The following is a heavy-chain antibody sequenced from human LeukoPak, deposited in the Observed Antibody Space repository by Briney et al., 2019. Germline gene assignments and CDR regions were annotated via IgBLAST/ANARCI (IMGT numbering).Heavy chain of an antibody. CDR1: GFTFSSNP. V-gene: IGHV3-23*01. CDR2: ISGSGGNT. CDR3: ATTKRARRYFDY. D-gene: IGHD1-1*01. Sequence: PGGSLRLSCAGSGFTFSSNPLSWVRQAPGKGLEWVSAISGSGGNTYYGDSVRGRFTISRDNSKNTLYLQMNTLRADDTAVYYCATTKRARRYFDYWGQGILVTVSS. J-gene: IGHJ4*02.